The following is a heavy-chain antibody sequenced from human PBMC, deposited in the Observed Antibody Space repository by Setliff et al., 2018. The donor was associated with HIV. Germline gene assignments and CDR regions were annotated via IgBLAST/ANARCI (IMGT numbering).Heavy chain of an antibody. CDR1: GGSFSGHY. CDR3: ARLAGQRTIAAADYFFDF. V-gene: IGHV4-34*01. CDR2: INHIGGNT. D-gene: IGHD6-13*01. Sequence: SETLSLTCAVYGGSFSGHYWSWIRQSPGKGLEWIGEINHIGGNTNHNPSLKSRVTISVDTSKKQFSLKLSSVTAADTAVYYCARLAGQRTIAAADYFFDFWGQGALVTVSS. J-gene: IGHJ4*02.